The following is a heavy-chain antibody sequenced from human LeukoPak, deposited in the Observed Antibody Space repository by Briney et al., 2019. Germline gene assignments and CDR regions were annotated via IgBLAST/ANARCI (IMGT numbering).Heavy chain of an antibody. CDR2: ICPGGTIT. CDR1: GFTFSNYC. CDR3: VRDFRSADY. J-gene: IGHJ4*02. V-gene: IGHV3-74*01. Sequence: GGSLRLSCTASGFTFSNYCMHWVRQTPGKGLIWVSRICPGGTITNYADSVKGRFTISREDAKNMMFLQMNSLRADDTAVYYCVRDFRSADYWGQGILVTVSS.